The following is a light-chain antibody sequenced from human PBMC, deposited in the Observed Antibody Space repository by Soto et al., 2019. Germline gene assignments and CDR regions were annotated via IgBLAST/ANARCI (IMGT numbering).Light chain of an antibody. CDR3: HQRSNWPST. J-gene: IGKJ4*01. Sequence: EIVLTQSPATLSLSPGERATLSCRASQSVSGYLAWYQQKPGQAPRLLIYDTSNRATGIPARFSGSGSGTDFTRTISSLEPEDFAVYYCHQRSNWPSTFGGGTKVEIK. CDR1: QSVSGY. CDR2: DTS. V-gene: IGKV3-11*01.